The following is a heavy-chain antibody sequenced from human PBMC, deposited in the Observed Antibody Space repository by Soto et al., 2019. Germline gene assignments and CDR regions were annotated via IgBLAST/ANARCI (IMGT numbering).Heavy chain of an antibody. J-gene: IGHJ6*03. Sequence: GGSLRLSSAASGFTVSSNYMSWVRQAPGKGLEWVSVIYSGGSTYYADSVKGRFTISRDNSKNTLYLQMNSLRAEDTAVYYCARVHTGTTGRTPRSQYYMDVWGKGTTVTVSS. CDR3: ARVHTGTTGRTPRSQYYMDV. CDR1: GFTVSSNY. V-gene: IGHV3-66*01. D-gene: IGHD1-7*01. CDR2: IYSGGST.